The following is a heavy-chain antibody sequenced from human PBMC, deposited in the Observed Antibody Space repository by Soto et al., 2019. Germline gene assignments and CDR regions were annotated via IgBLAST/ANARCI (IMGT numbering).Heavy chain of an antibody. CDR1: GYTFTSYY. Sequence: QVQLVQSGAEVKKPGASVKVSCKASGYTFTSYYVHWVRQAPGQGFEWMGTINPSGGTTAYAENFQGRVTMTRDTSTSTVYMELTSLRSEDTAMYYCARVNPYPGYNWFDPWGQGTLVTVSS. CDR2: INPSGGTT. V-gene: IGHV1-46*01. CDR3: ARVNPYPGYNWFDP. J-gene: IGHJ5*02.